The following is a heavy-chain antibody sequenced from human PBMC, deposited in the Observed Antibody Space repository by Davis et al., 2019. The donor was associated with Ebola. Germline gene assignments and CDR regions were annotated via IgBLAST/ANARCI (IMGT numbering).Heavy chain of an antibody. CDR3: ARGDSSSSIHMDG. CDR2: IYYSGST. J-gene: IGHJ6*03. CDR1: GGSISSGGYY. D-gene: IGHD6-6*01. Sequence: LRLSCTVSGGSISSGGYYWSWIRQHPGKGLEWIGYIYYSGSTYYNPSLKSRVTISVDTSKNQFSLKLSSVTAADTAVYYCARGDSSSSIHMDGWGKGTTVTVSS. V-gene: IGHV4-31*03.